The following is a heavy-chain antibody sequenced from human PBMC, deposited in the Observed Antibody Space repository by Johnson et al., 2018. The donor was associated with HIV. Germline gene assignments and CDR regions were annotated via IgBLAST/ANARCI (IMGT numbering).Heavy chain of an antibody. CDR3: AIGPPFRNVLNVFDI. CDR2: IWYDGSNE. CDR1: GFTVSSNN. J-gene: IGHJ3*02. V-gene: IGHV3-33*08. Sequence: QVQLVESGGGVVQPGGSLRLSCAASGFTVSSNNMSWVRQAPGKGLEWVAVIWYDGSNEYYGDSVKGRFAVSRDNSKNTLYLQMNSLRVEDTAMYYCAIGPPFRNVLNVFDIWGRGTMVTVTA. D-gene: IGHD2-21*01.